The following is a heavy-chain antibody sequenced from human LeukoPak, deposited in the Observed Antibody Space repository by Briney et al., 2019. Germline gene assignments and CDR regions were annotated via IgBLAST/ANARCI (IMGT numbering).Heavy chain of an antibody. D-gene: IGHD1-26*01. V-gene: IGHV4-39*07. CDR2: IYYSGST. Sequence: SETLTLTCTVSGGSISSSSYYWGWIRQPPGKGLEWIGSIYYSGSTYYNPSLKSRVTISVDTSKNQFSLKLSSVTAADTAVYYCARESREAGYYYYGMDVWGQGTTVTVSS. CDR3: ARESREAGYYYYGMDV. J-gene: IGHJ6*02. CDR1: GGSISSSSYY.